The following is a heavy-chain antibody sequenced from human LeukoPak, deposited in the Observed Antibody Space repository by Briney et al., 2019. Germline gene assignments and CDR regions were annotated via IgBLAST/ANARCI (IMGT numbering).Heavy chain of an antibody. CDR3: ARGGAEEGY. CDR2: ISYDGSNK. V-gene: IGHV3-30*04. CDR1: GFTFSGYA. D-gene: IGHD1-26*01. Sequence: PGGSLRLSCAASGFTFSGYAMHWVRQAPGKGLEWVAVISYDGSNKYYADSVKGRFTISRDNSKNTLYLQMNNLRAEDTAVYYCARGGAEEGYWGQGTLVTVSS. J-gene: IGHJ4*02.